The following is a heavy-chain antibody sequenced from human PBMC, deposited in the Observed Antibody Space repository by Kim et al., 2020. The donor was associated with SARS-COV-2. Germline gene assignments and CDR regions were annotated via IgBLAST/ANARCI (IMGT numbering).Heavy chain of an antibody. J-gene: IGHJ6*02. V-gene: IGHV1-3*01. CDR1: GYTFTSYA. CDR3: AREITMVRGVIHYYYGMDV. D-gene: IGHD3-10*01. CDR2: INAGNGNT. Sequence: ASVKVSCKASGYTFTSYAMHWVRQAPGQRLEWMGWINAGNGNTKYSQKFQGRVTITRDTSASTAYMELSSLRSEDTAVYYCAREITMVRGVIHYYYGMDVWGQGTTVTVSS.